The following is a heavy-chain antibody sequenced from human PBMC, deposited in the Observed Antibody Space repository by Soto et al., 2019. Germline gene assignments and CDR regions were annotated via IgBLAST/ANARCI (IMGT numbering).Heavy chain of an antibody. CDR3: AREGMHYYGSGSYCDY. D-gene: IGHD3-10*01. Sequence: GGSLRLSCAASGFTFYDYGMSWVRQAPGKGLEWVSGINWNGGSTGYADSVKGRFTISRDNAKNSLYLQMNSLRAEDTALYYCAREGMHYYGSGSYCDYWGQGTLVTVSS. CDR2: INWNGGST. V-gene: IGHV3-20*04. J-gene: IGHJ4*02. CDR1: GFTFYDYG.